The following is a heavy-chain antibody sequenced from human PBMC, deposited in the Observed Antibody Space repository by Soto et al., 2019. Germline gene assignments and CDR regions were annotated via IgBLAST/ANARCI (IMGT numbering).Heavy chain of an antibody. V-gene: IGHV1-3*01. D-gene: IGHD6-19*01. J-gene: IGHJ4*02. Sequence: ASVKVSCKTSGYTFTSYALHWVRQAPGQRLEWMGWINAGNGNTKYSQKFQGRVIITRDTSASTAYMELSSLRSEDTAVYYCARERTVAGNDYWGQGTLVTVSS. CDR3: ARERTVAGNDY. CDR2: INAGNGNT. CDR1: GYTFTSYA.